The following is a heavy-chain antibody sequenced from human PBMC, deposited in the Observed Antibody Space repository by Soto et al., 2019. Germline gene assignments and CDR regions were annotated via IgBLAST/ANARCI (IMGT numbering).Heavy chain of an antibody. Sequence: GASVKVSCKASGGTFSSYAISWVRQAPGQGLEWMGGIIPIFGTANYAQKFQGRVTITADESTSTAYMELSSLRSEDTAVYYCARGHPEGSGYSIDYWGQGTLVTVSS. CDR2: IIPIFGTA. CDR1: GGTFSSYA. CDR3: ARGHPEGSGYSIDY. V-gene: IGHV1-69*13. J-gene: IGHJ4*02. D-gene: IGHD3-3*01.